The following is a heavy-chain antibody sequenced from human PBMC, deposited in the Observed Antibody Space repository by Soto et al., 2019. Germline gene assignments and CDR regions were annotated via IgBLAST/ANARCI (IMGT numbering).Heavy chain of an antibody. CDR3: ARTAAAGKYYYGVDV. Sequence: PGESLKISCKGSGYSFTTYWIGWVRQVPGKGLEWMGLIYPSDSDSTYSPSFRGQVTISVDKSISTAYLQWSSLKASDTAIYYCARTAAAGKYYYGVDVWGQGTTVTVSS. D-gene: IGHD6-13*01. J-gene: IGHJ6*02. CDR2: IYPSDSDS. V-gene: IGHV5-51*01. CDR1: GYSFTTYW.